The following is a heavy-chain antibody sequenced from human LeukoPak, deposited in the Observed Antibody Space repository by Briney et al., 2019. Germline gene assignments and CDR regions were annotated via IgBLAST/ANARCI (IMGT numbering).Heavy chain of an antibody. Sequence: GGSLRLSCAASGFTFSTFAMIWVRQPPGKGLEWVSSIFPSGGEIHYADSVRGRFTISRDNAKNSLYLQMNSLRAEDTAVYYCARGWTAMPTGFDYWGQGTLVTVSS. D-gene: IGHD5-18*01. CDR2: IFPSGGEI. J-gene: IGHJ4*02. CDR3: ARGWTAMPTGFDY. CDR1: GFTFSTFA. V-gene: IGHV3-21*01.